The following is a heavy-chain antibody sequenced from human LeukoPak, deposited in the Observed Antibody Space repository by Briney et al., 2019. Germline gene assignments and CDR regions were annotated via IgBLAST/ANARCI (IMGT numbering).Heavy chain of an antibody. Sequence: GGSLRLSCAASGFTFSSYSMNWVRQAPGKGLEGVSSISSSSSYIYYADSVKGRFTISRDNAKNSLYLQMNSLRAEDTAVYYCARVVVAALYYFDYWGQGTLVTVSS. V-gene: IGHV3-21*01. CDR1: GFTFSSYS. D-gene: IGHD2-15*01. CDR3: ARVVVAALYYFDY. J-gene: IGHJ4*02. CDR2: ISSSSSYI.